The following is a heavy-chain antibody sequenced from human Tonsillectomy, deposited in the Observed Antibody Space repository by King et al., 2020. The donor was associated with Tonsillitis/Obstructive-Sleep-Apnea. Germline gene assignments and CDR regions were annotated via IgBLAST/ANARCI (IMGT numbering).Heavy chain of an antibody. J-gene: IGHJ6*03. CDR1: GFTFSSYA. V-gene: IGHV3-64*01. CDR2: ISSNGGST. CDR3: ARGGYDSPYYMDV. Sequence: VQLVESGGGLVQPGGSLRLSCAASGFTFSSYALHWVRQAPGKGLEYGSAISSNGGSTYYANSVKGRFTVSRDNSKNTLYLQMGSLRDEDMAVYYCARGGYDSPYYMDVWGKGTTVTVSS. D-gene: IGHD5-12*01.